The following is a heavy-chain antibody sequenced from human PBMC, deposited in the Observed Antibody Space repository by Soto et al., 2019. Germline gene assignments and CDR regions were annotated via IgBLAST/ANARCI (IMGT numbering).Heavy chain of an antibody. CDR1: GFTFSRYT. J-gene: IGHJ4*02. CDR3: ARDDEGGSDCDLGY. V-gene: IGHV3-30-3*01. Sequence: QVQLVESGGGVVQPGRSLRLSCAASGFTFSRYTMHWVRQVPGKGLEWLAFIRDDGNNKYYVDSVKGQFTISRDNSKNTLYLQINSLRTEDTAVYYCARDDEGGSDCDLGYWGQGTLVTVSS. CDR2: IRDDGNNK. D-gene: IGHD3-10*01.